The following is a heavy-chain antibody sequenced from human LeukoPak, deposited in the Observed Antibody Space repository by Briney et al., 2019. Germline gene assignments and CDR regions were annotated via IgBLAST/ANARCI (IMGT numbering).Heavy chain of an antibody. CDR3: ARDSVHGYYDSSGYSTLFDY. CDR2: IKQDGSEK. D-gene: IGHD3-22*01. Sequence: PGGSLRLSCAASGFTFNSYWMSWVRQAPGKGLEWVANIKQDGSEKYYVDSVKGRFTISRDNAKTSLYLQVNSLRAEDTAVYYCARDSVHGYYDSSGYSTLFDYWGQGTLVTVSS. CDR1: GFTFNSYW. J-gene: IGHJ4*02. V-gene: IGHV3-7*01.